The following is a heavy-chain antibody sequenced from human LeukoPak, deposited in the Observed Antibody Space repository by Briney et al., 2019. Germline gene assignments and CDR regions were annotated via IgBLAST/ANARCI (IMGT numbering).Heavy chain of an antibody. V-gene: IGHV3-74*01. CDR1: GFTFCSHW. J-gene: IGHJ4*02. Sequence: GGSLRLSCAASGFTFCSHWMHWVRHAPGKGVVWVSRINSDGSTITYADSVKGRFTISRDNAKNTLYLQMNSLRAEDTAVDYCARERDSRRYRDDYWGQGTLVTVSS. D-gene: IGHD1-26*01. CDR3: ARERDSRRYRDDY. CDR2: INSDGSTI.